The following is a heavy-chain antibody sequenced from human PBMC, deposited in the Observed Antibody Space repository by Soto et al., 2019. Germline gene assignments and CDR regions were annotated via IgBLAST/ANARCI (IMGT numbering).Heavy chain of an antibody. CDR2: IYPSDSET. Sequence: GESLKISCKVYGYSFTNYWIAWVRQMPGQGLEWMGIIYPSDSETRYSPSFQGQVTISADKSISTTYLQWSSLKASDTAMYYCARQQLVPDYWGQGTLVTVSS. D-gene: IGHD6-13*01. V-gene: IGHV5-51*01. CDR3: ARQQLVPDY. J-gene: IGHJ4*02. CDR1: GYSFTNYW.